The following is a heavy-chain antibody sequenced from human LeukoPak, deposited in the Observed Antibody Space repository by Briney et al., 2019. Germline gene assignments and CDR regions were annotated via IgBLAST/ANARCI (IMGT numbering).Heavy chain of an antibody. J-gene: IGHJ4*02. V-gene: IGHV3-23*01. D-gene: IGHD3-16*01. Sequence: GGSLRLSCAASGFTFSSYALSWVRQAPGKGLEWVSAINGNGVSTYYADSVKGQFTISRDNSKDTLYLQMNSLRGEDTAVYFCARRSGGPFDYWGQGTLVTVSS. CDR2: INGNGVST. CDR3: ARRSGGPFDY. CDR1: GFTFSSYA.